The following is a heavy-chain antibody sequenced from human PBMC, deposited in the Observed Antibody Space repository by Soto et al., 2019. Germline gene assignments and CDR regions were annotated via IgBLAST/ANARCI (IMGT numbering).Heavy chain of an antibody. J-gene: IGHJ4*02. V-gene: IGHV2-5*02. CDR1: GFSLSTTGKS. CDR2: IYWDDDK. D-gene: IGHD3-16*01. CDR3: AHSRGDGDYFPY. Sequence: QITLKESGPTLVKPTQTLTLTCTFSGFSLSTTGKSVAWIRQPPGKALEWLSVIYWDDDKRYSPSLNTRLTIAKDTSNHQVVLKLTNMDPSDTGTYYCAHSRGDGDYFPYWGQGTLVSVSS.